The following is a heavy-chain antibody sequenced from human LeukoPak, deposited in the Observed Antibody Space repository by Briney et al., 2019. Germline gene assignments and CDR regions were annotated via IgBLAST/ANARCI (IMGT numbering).Heavy chain of an antibody. V-gene: IGHV3-21*01. J-gene: IGHJ4*02. Sequence: YSVKGRFTISRDNAKNSLYLQMNSLRAEDTAVYYCARGGRAYSSSGDYWGQGTLVTVSS. CDR3: ARGGRAYSSSGDY. D-gene: IGHD6-13*01.